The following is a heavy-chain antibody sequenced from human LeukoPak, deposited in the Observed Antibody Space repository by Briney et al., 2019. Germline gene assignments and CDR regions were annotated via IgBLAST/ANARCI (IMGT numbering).Heavy chain of an antibody. CDR2: INHSGST. Sequence: SETLSLTCAVYGGSFSGYYWSWIRQPPGKGLEWIGEINHSGSTNYNPSLRSRVTISIDTSKKQFSLKLRSVTAADTAVYYCARVWSTGMDYWGQGTLVTVSS. CDR3: ARVWSTGMDY. CDR1: GGSFSGYY. V-gene: IGHV4-34*01. D-gene: IGHD3-3*01. J-gene: IGHJ4*02.